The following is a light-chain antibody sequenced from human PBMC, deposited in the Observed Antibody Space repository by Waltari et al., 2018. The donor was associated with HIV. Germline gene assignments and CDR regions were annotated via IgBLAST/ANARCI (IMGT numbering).Light chain of an antibody. Sequence: YVMTQSPSVSVAPGQTARYTCGGYNIGGKTVHWYQQKPGQAPVLVVYVDCVRPSWIPQRCSASNSANTATLTISRVEAGDEAGYYCRVWETIGDHQVFGGGTTLTVL. CDR3: RVWETIGDHQV. CDR2: VDC. V-gene: IGLV3-21*02. J-gene: IGLJ3*02. CDR1: NIGGKT.